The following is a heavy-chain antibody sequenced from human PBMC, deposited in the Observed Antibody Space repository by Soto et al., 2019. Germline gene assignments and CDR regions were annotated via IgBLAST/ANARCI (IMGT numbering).Heavy chain of an antibody. CDR3: ARSLYGDYAYYYGMDV. D-gene: IGHD4-17*01. Sequence: GESLKISCKGSGYSFTSYWIGWVRQMPGKGLEWMGIIYPGDSDTRYSPSFQGQVTISADKSISTAYLQWSSLKASDTAMFYCARSLYGDYAYYYGMDVWGQGTTVTVSS. V-gene: IGHV5-51*01. CDR1: GYSFTSYW. CDR2: IYPGDSDT. J-gene: IGHJ6*02.